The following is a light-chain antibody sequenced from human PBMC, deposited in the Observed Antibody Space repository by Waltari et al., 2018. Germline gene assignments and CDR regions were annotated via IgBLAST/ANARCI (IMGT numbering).Light chain of an antibody. CDR2: VAS. Sequence: ELVVTQHPATLYVSPGESATVSSRTSQSVANNLAWYQQKFGQAPRLLIYVASTRASGIPARFSGSGSGTEFTLTISSLQSEDSAVYYCQQYNNWPQAWTFGQGSKVEIK. J-gene: IGKJ1*01. V-gene: IGKV3D-15*01. CDR1: QSVANN. CDR3: QQYNNWPQAWT.